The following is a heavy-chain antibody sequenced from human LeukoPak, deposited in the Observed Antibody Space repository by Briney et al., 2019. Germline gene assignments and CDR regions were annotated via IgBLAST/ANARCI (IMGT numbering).Heavy chain of an antibody. CDR3: ARGYIAAAGTGWFDP. D-gene: IGHD6-13*01. CDR2: MNPNSGNT. J-gene: IGHJ5*02. V-gene: IGHV1-8*01. Sequence: EASVTVSCTASAYTFTIYDINWVRQATGQGLEWMGRMNPNSGNTGYAQKFQGRVTMTRNTSTSTAYMELSSLRSEDTAVYYCARGYIAAAGTGWFDPWGQGTLVTVSS. CDR1: AYTFTIYD.